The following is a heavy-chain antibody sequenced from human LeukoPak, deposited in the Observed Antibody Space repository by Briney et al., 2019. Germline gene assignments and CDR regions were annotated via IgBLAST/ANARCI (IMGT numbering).Heavy chain of an antibody. CDR2: ISSSSSTI. CDR1: GFTFSSYS. D-gene: IGHD2-2*01. J-gene: IGHJ3*02. CDR3: AKTQYQLLFDAFDI. Sequence: PGGSLRLSCAASGFTFSSYSMNWVRQAPGKGLEWVSYISSSSSTIYYADSVKGRFTISRDNAKNSLYLQMNSLRAEDTAVYYCAKTQYQLLFDAFDIWGQGTMVTVSS. V-gene: IGHV3-48*01.